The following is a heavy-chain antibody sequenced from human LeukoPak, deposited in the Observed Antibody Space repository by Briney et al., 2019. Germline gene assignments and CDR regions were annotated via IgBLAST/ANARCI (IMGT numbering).Heavy chain of an antibody. CDR3: ARDFAIAARLYNWFDP. J-gene: IGHJ5*02. CDR1: GYTFTGYY. D-gene: IGHD6-6*01. Sequence: ASVKVSCKASGYTFTGYYMHWVRQAPGQGLEWMGWINPNSGGTNYAQKFQGRVTMTRDTSISTAYMELSRLRSDDTAVYYCARDFAIAARLYNWFDPWGQGTLVTVSS. CDR2: INPNSGGT. V-gene: IGHV1-2*02.